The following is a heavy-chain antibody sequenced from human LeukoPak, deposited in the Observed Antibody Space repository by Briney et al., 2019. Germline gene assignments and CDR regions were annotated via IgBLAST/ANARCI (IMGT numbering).Heavy chain of an antibody. D-gene: IGHD6-13*01. J-gene: IGHJ6*03. Sequence: GGSLRLSCAASGFIFNSYSMNWVRQAPGKGLEWVSAISGSGGSPYYADSVKGRFTISRDSSKNTLYLQMNSLRAEDTAVYYCAKTYSSSRAHYYYYYYMDVWGKGTTVTISS. V-gene: IGHV3-23*01. CDR1: GFIFNSYS. CDR3: AKTYSSSRAHYYYYYYMDV. CDR2: ISGSGGSP.